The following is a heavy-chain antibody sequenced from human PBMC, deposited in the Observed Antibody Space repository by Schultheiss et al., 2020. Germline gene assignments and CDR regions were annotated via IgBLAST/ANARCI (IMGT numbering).Heavy chain of an antibody. CDR2: INAGNGNT. V-gene: IGHV1-3*01. J-gene: IGHJ4*02. Sequence: ASVKVSCKASGYTFTSYAMHWVRQAPGQRLEWMGWINAGNGNTKYSQKFQGRVTITRDTSASTAYMELSSLRSEDTAVYYCARGPLAGDYALFDYWGQGTLVTVSA. D-gene: IGHD4-17*01. CDR3: ARGPLAGDYALFDY. CDR1: GYTFTSYA.